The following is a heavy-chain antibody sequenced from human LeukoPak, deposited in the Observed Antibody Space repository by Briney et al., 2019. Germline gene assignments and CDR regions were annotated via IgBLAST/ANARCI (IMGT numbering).Heavy chain of an antibody. CDR1: GFIFSNYA. CDR3: TRCRDIVVVPAAFSEN. V-gene: IGHV3-49*04. Sequence: GGSLRLSCAASGFIFSNYAISWVRQAPGKGLEWVGFIRSKAYGGTTEYAASVKGRFTISRDDSKSIAYLQMNSLKTEDTAVYYCTRCRDIVVVPAAFSENWGQGTLVTVSS. D-gene: IGHD2-2*01. CDR2: IRSKAYGGTT. J-gene: IGHJ4*02.